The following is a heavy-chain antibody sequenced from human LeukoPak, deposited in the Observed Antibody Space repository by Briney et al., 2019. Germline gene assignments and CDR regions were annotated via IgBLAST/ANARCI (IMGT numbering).Heavy chain of an antibody. J-gene: IGHJ2*01. D-gene: IGHD5-24*01. CDR2: IRHDGNKK. Sequence: PGGSLRLSCGASGFSVSDYGMHWVRQAPGKGLEWVAFIRHDGNKKYLPDSMKGRFSVCRDNSNNTLYLQMNSLRPDDTALYFCVHQGGRDNYGPNWYLGLWGRATLVTVS. V-gene: IGHV3-30*02. CDR3: VHQGGRDNYGPNWYLGL. CDR1: GFSVSDYG.